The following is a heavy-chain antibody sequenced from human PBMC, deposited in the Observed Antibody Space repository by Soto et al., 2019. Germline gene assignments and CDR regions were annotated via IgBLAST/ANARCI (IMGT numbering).Heavy chain of an antibody. J-gene: IGHJ4*02. CDR1: GGTFSSYA. Sequence: QVQLVQSGAEVKKPGSSVKVSCKASGGTFSSYAISWVRQAPGQGLEWMGGIIPIFGTANYAQKFQGRVTITPAEPTTXAYMELSSLRSEDTAVYYCAIDLGYCISTSCQGGYWGQGTLVTVSS. CDR3: AIDLGYCISTSCQGGY. V-gene: IGHV1-69*05. D-gene: IGHD2-2*01. CDR2: IIPIFGTA.